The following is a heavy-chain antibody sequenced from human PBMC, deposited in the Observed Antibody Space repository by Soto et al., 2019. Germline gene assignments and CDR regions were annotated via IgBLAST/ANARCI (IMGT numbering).Heavy chain of an antibody. CDR3: AINVLRYFEFDYGMDV. J-gene: IGHJ6*02. Sequence: GGSLRLSCAASGFTFSSYAMSWVRQAPGKGLEWVSAISGSGGSTYYADSVKGRFTISRDNSKNTLYLQMNSLRAEDTAVYYCAINVLRYFEFDYGMDVWGQGTTVTVSS. CDR2: ISGSGGST. D-gene: IGHD3-9*01. CDR1: GFTFSSYA. V-gene: IGHV3-23*01.